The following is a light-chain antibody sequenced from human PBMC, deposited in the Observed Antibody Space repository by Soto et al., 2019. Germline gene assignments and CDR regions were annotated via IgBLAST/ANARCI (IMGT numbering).Light chain of an antibody. J-gene: IGKJ2*01. CDR3: QQSNKWPYT. CDR2: GTS. V-gene: IGKV3-15*01. Sequence: EIVMTQSPATLSVSPGERATLSCRASQSVSSNLACYQQKPGQAPRLLFYGTSTRATGVPARFSGTGSGTDFTLTISSLQSEDFAVYYCQQSNKWPYTFGQGTKLEIK. CDR1: QSVSSN.